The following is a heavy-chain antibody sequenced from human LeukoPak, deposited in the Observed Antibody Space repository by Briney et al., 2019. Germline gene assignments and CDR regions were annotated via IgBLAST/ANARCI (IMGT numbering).Heavy chain of an antibody. V-gene: IGHV3-23*01. CDR3: ANTYYYDSSGYYFMYHFDY. Sequence: GGSLGLSCAASGFTFSSYAMSWVRQAPGKGLEWVSAISGSGGSTYYADSVKGRFTISRDNSKNTLYLQMNSLRAEDTAVYYCANTYYYDSSGYYFMYHFDYWGQGTLVTVSS. D-gene: IGHD3-22*01. CDR1: GFTFSSYA. J-gene: IGHJ4*02. CDR2: ISGSGGST.